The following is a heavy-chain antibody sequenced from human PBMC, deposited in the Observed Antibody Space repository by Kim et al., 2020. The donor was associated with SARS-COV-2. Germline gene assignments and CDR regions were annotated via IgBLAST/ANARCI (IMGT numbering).Heavy chain of an antibody. D-gene: IGHD3-10*01. CDR2: IIPIFGTA. Sequence: SVKVSCKASGGTFSSYAISWVRQAPGQGLEWMGGIIPIFGTANYAEKFQGRVTITADESTSTAYMELSSLRSEDTAVYYCARTGFYGSGSYNDAFDIWGQGTMVTVSS. J-gene: IGHJ3*02. CDR1: GGTFSSYA. V-gene: IGHV1-69*13. CDR3: ARTGFYGSGSYNDAFDI.